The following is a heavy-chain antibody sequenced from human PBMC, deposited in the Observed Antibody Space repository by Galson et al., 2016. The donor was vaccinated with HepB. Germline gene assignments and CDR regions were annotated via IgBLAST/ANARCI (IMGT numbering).Heavy chain of an antibody. CDR1: GFTFGRYA. V-gene: IGHV3-23*01. J-gene: IGHJ4*02. D-gene: IGHD3-3*01. CDR3: ARFTQEWLDRVYCFDY. CDR2: ISGDGGST. Sequence: SLRLSCAASGFTFGRYAMSWVRQATGKGLEWVSAISGDGGSTYYAGYVQGRVTSSRDRSTNTMYLQMNSLRTDDTAVYYCARFTQEWLDRVYCFDYWGQGTLVTVSS.